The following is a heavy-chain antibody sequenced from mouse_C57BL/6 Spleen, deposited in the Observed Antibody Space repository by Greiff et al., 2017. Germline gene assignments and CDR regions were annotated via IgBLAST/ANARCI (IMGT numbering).Heavy chain of an antibody. D-gene: IGHD2-1*01. V-gene: IGHV1-22*01. CDR2: INPNNGGT. CDR3: ARNYLYYYAMDY. Sequence: EVQLQQSGPELVKPGASVKMSCKASGYTFTDYNMHWVKQSHGKSLEWIGYINPNNGGTSYNQKFKGKATLTVNKSYSTAYMELRSLSSEDSAVYYCARNYLYYYAMDYWGQGTSVTVSS. J-gene: IGHJ4*01. CDR1: GYTFTDYN.